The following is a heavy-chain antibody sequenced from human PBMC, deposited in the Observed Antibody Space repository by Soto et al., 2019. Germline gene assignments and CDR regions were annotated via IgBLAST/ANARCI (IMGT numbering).Heavy chain of an antibody. D-gene: IGHD6-19*01. CDR1: GFTFSSYG. V-gene: IGHV3-33*01. Sequence: QVQLVESGGGVVQPGRSLRLSCAASGFTFSSYGMHWVHQAPGKGLEWVAVIWYDGSNKYYADSVKGRFTISRDNSKNTLYLQMSSLRAEDTAVYYCARVSSSSGWHYWYFDLWGRGTLVTVSS. J-gene: IGHJ2*01. CDR2: IWYDGSNK. CDR3: ARVSSSSGWHYWYFDL.